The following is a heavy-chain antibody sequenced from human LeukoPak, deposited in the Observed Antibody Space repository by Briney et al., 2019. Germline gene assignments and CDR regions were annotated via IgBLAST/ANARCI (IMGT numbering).Heavy chain of an antibody. Sequence: PSETLSLTCTVSGGSISSGDYYWSWIRQSPGTGLEWIGYIYYSGSTYYNPSLKSRVTISVDTSKSQFSLKLSSVTAADTAVYYCARDFVVAPNWFDPWGQGTLVTVSS. J-gene: IGHJ5*02. D-gene: IGHD2-15*01. CDR3: ARDFVVAPNWFDP. V-gene: IGHV4-30-4*01. CDR1: GGSISSGDYY. CDR2: IYYSGST.